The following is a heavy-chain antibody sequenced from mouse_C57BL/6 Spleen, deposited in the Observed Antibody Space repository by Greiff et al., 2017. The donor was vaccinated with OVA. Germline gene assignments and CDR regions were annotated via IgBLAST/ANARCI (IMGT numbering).Heavy chain of an antibody. CDR3: ARKVSDGYYGYFDV. D-gene: IGHD2-3*01. CDR1: GFSLTSYG. V-gene: IGHV2-2*01. CDR2: IWSGGST. Sequence: QVQLKESGPGLVQPSQSLSITCTVSGFSLTSYGVHWVRQSPGKGLEWLGVIWSGGSTDYKAAFISRLSISKDNSKSQVYCKMNSLQADDTAIYYCARKVSDGYYGYFDVWGTGTTVTVSS. J-gene: IGHJ1*03.